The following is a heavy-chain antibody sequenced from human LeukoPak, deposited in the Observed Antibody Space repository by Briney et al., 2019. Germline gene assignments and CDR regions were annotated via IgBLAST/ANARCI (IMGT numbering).Heavy chain of an antibody. J-gene: IGHJ4*02. CDR2: MNPNSGNT. V-gene: IGHV1-8*01. Sequence: GWMNPNSGNTGYAQKFQGRVTMTRNTSISTAYMELSSLRSEDTAVYYCARTPDTADFDYWGQGTLVTVSS. CDR3: ARTPDTADFDY. D-gene: IGHD5-18*01.